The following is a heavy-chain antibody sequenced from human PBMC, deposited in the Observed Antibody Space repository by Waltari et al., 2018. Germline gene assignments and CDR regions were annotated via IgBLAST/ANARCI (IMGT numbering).Heavy chain of an antibody. V-gene: IGHV1-46*01. Sequence: QVQLVQSGAEVKKPGASVKVSCKASGYTFTSYYMHWVRQAPGQGLEWMGILNPRGGSTGYAQKFQGRVTMTRDTSTSTVYMGLSSLRSEDTAVYYCAREIFLIAAERDAFDIWGQGTMVTVSS. CDR2: LNPRGGST. CDR3: AREIFLIAAERDAFDI. CDR1: GYTFTSYY. D-gene: IGHD6-13*01. J-gene: IGHJ3*02.